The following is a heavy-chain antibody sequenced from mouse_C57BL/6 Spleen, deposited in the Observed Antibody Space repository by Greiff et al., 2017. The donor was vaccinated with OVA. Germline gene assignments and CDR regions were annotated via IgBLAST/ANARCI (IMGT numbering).Heavy chain of an antibody. CDR1: GYSITSGYY. D-gene: IGHD1-1*01. V-gene: IGHV3-6*01. CDR2: ISYDGSN. J-gene: IGHJ1*03. Sequence: EVKLMESGPGLVKPSQSLSLTCSVTGYSITSGYYWNWIRQFPGNKLEWMGYISYDGSNNYNPSLKNRISITRDTSKNQFFLKLNSVTTEDTATYYCARDGYYGSKDWYFDVWGTGTTVTVSS. CDR3: ARDGYYGSKDWYFDV.